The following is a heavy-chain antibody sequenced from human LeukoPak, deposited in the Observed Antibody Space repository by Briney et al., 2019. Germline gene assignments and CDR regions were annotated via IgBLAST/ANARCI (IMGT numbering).Heavy chain of an antibody. CDR3: AKADRYSSSWYVFQH. Sequence: GGSLRLSCAASGFTFSSYAMSWVRQAPGKGLESVSAISGSGGSTYYADSVKGRFTISRDNSKNTLYLQMNSLRAEDTAVYYCAKADRYSSSWYVFQHWGQGTLVTVSS. J-gene: IGHJ1*01. V-gene: IGHV3-23*01. D-gene: IGHD6-13*01. CDR1: GFTFSSYA. CDR2: ISGSGGST.